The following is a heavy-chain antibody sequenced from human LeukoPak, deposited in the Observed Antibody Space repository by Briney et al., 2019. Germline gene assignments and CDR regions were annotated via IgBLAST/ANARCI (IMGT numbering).Heavy chain of an antibody. D-gene: IGHD3-10*01. Sequence: PGGSLRLSCAASGFTFSPYSMNWVRQVPGKGLEWVSSISSSSTYIYYADSVKGRFTISRDNAKNSLYLQMNSLRADDTAIYYCARDGLFGSGSYFYYFDYWGQGTLVTVSS. CDR1: GFTFSPYS. CDR2: ISSSSTYI. J-gene: IGHJ4*02. CDR3: ARDGLFGSGSYFYYFDY. V-gene: IGHV3-21*01.